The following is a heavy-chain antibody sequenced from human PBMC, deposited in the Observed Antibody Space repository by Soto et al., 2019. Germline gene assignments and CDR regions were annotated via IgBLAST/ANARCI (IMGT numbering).Heavy chain of an antibody. CDR3: ASERSAQYFDF. Sequence: QVQLVQSGTVVQRRGSSVKVSCQASGGSFSSHGMAWVRQAPGQGLEWMGGIIPTFGTATYAPKFQGRVTITADKSTHTAYMELSSLRSEDTAVYYCASERSAQYFDFWGQGTLITVSS. V-gene: IGHV1-69*06. J-gene: IGHJ4*02. CDR2: IIPTFGTA. CDR1: GGSFSSHG. D-gene: IGHD1-26*01.